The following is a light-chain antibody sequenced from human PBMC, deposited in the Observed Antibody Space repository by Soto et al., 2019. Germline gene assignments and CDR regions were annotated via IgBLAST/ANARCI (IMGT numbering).Light chain of an antibody. CDR1: SSDVGGYNY. CDR3: SSYTSSNNLVL. CDR2: DVS. Sequence: QSALTQSASVSGSPGQSITISCTGSSSDVGGYNYVSWYQQHPGKAPKVMIYDVSNRPSGVSNRFSGSKSGNTASLTISGLQAEDEADYYCSSYTSSNNLVLFGGGTKVTVL. V-gene: IGLV2-14*01. J-gene: IGLJ2*01.